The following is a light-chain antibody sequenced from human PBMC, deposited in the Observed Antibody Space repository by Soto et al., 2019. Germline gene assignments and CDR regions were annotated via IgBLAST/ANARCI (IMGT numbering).Light chain of an antibody. CDR1: QIVSNY. CDR2: DAN. Sequence: ELVLTQSPATLSLSPGERATLSCRASQIVSNYLAWYQQTPGQAPRLLIYDANNRATGIPARFSGSGSGTDSTITISSLEPEDFAVYYCQYRSNWLTFGGGTKVEIK. J-gene: IGKJ4*01. CDR3: QYRSNWLT. V-gene: IGKV3-11*01.